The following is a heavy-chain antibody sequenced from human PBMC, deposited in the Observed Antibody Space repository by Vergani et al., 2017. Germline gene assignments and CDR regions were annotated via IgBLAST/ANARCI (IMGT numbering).Heavy chain of an antibody. J-gene: IGHJ4*02. CDR2: IWYDGSNK. D-gene: IGHD4-11*01. CDR3: AKFRLPWDIDY. Sequence: QVQLVESGGGVVQPGRSLRLSCAASGFTFSSYGMHWVRQAPGKGLEWVAVIWYDGSNKYYADSVKGRFTISRDNSKNTLYLQMNSLRAEDTAVYYCAKFRLPWDIDYWGQGTLVTVSS. CDR1: GFTFSSYG. V-gene: IGHV3-33*06.